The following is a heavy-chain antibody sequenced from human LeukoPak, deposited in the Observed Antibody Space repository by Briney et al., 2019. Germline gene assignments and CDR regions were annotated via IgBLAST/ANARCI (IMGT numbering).Heavy chain of an antibody. CDR2: INHSGST. Sequence: SETLSLTCAVYGGSFSGYYWSWIRQPPGKGLEWIGEINHSGSTNYNPSLKSRVTTSVDTSKNQFSLKLSSVTAADTAVYYCARDHAYCGGDCQNDYWGQGTLVTVSS. D-gene: IGHD2-21*02. CDR3: ARDHAYCGGDCQNDY. J-gene: IGHJ4*02. V-gene: IGHV4-34*01. CDR1: GGSFSGYY.